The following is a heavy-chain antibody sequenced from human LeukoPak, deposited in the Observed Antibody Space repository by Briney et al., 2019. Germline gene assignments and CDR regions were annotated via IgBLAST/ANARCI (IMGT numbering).Heavy chain of an antibody. CDR3: ARGTGTNVVRPFDY. CDR2: MSSSSNTR. D-gene: IGHD2/OR15-2a*01. J-gene: IGHJ4*02. Sequence: GGSLRLSCAVSGFTFSTYNMNWVRQAPGKGLEWVSYMSSSSNTRYYADSVEGRFTISRDNAKNSLYLQMNSLRDEDTAVYYCARGTGTNVVRPFDYWGQGTRVNVSS. CDR1: GFTFSTYN. V-gene: IGHV3-48*02.